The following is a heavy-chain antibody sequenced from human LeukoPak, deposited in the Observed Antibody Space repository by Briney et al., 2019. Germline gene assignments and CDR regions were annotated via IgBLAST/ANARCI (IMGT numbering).Heavy chain of an antibody. CDR2: IKEAGSEK. D-gene: IGHD6-25*01. CDR1: GFTFSSYW. Sequence: RGSLRLSPAASGFTFSSYWMSWVRQAPGKGLEWVANIKEAGSEKYYVDSVKGRFTISRDNAKNSLYLQMNSLRAEDTAVYYCARSKTAAFDYWGQGTLVTVSS. J-gene: IGHJ4*02. V-gene: IGHV3-7*01. CDR3: ARSKTAAFDY.